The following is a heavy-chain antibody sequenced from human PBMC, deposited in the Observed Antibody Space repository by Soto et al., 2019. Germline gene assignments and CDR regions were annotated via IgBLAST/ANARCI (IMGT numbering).Heavy chain of an antibody. V-gene: IGHV1-18*01. CDR3: ARAKTGITMIVVVHY. J-gene: IGHJ4*02. Sequence: QVQLVQSGAEVKKPGASVKVSCKASGYTFTSYGISWVRQAPGQGLECMGWISAYNGNTNYAQKLQGRVTMTTDPSTSTGYMELRSLRSDDTAVYYCARAKTGITMIVVVHYWGQGTLVTVSS. D-gene: IGHD3-22*01. CDR1: GYTFTSYG. CDR2: ISAYNGNT.